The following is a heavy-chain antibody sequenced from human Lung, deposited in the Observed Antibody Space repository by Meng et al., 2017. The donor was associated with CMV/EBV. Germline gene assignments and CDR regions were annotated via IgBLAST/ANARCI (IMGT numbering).Heavy chain of an antibody. V-gene: IGHV1-2*02. CDR2: VNSNNDAT. CDR3: VRSSGWSLFDY. J-gene: IGHJ4*02. CDR1: GFTFSDYY. Sequence: QVQLVQSGAEMKKPGASVKVSCTTSGFTFSDYYIPWVLQAPGQGLEWMGWVNSNNDATNYARKFQGRVSMTRDTSISTAHMELSRLMSDDTAVYYCVRSSGWSLFDYWGQGTLVTVSS. D-gene: IGHD6-19*01.